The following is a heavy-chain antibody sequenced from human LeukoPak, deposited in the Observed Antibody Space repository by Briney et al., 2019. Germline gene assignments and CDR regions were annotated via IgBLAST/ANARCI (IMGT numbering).Heavy chain of an antibody. V-gene: IGHV3-23*01. CDR1: GFTFTNYA. J-gene: IGHJ4*02. Sequence: GTSLRLSCVASGFTFTNYAVSWVRQAPGKGRGWVSAIPGSDGSSYYADSVEGRLPIYRDNSKNTLYLQVNSLRAEDTAVYYCAKWGDYDILTGYYVPDYWGQGTLVTVSS. CDR2: IPGSDGSS. D-gene: IGHD3-9*01. CDR3: AKWGDYDILTGYYVPDY.